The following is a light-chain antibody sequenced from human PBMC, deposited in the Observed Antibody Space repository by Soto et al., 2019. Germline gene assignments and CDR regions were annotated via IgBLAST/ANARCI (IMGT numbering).Light chain of an antibody. Sequence: QSALTQPASVSGSPGQSITISCTGTSSDVGDFDCVSWYQQHPGKAPKLMIYEVSERPSGVPDRFSGSKSGNTASLTISGLQAEDEADYYCCSYVDTDTWVFGGGTKLTVL. CDR2: EVS. CDR1: SSDVGDFDC. J-gene: IGLJ3*02. V-gene: IGLV2-11*01. CDR3: CSYVDTDTWV.